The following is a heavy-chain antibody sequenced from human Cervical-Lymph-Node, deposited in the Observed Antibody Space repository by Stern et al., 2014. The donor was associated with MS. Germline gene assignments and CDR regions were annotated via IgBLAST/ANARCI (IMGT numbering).Heavy chain of an antibody. CDR3: ARDLPYCSDDSCHRVLAY. CDR1: GGTFSNYA. J-gene: IGHJ4*02. V-gene: IGHV1-69*01. CDR2: IIPILGTP. D-gene: IGHD2-15*01. Sequence: QVQLVQSGAEVKKPGSSVKVSCKVSGGTFSNYAISWVRQAPGQGLEWMGGIIPILGTPKYAQKFQGRVTIIADESTSIAYMELSSLRFEDTAIYYCARDLPYCSDDSCHRVLAYWGQGTLVTVSS.